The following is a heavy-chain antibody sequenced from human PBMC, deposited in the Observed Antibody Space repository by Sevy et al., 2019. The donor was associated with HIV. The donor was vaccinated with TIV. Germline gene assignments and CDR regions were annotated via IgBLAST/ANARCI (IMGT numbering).Heavy chain of an antibody. CDR3: ARGPAYLY. V-gene: IGHV3-23*01. Sequence: GGPLRLSCAVSGFTFSDYAMSWVRQPPGGGLEWVSAIGGSGDRTFYADSVKGRFTISRDNSRSTLSLEMNDLRDDDTAFYYCARGPAYLYWGQGTLVTVSS. J-gene: IGHJ4*02. CDR2: IGGSGDRT. D-gene: IGHD2-2*01. CDR1: GFTFSDYA.